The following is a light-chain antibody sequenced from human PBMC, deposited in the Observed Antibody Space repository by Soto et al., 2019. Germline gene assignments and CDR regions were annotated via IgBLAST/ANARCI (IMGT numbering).Light chain of an antibody. CDR2: GAS. CDR1: ETVPSSY. CDR3: QQYGNSPLT. V-gene: IGKV3-20*01. Sequence: EIVLTQSPGTLSLSAGESATLSCRASETVPSSYLAWFQQRPRQAPRLLIYGASNRATGVPDRFSGSGSGAEFSLTINGLEPEDFAVYICQQYGNSPLTFGGGTRIEIK. J-gene: IGKJ4*01.